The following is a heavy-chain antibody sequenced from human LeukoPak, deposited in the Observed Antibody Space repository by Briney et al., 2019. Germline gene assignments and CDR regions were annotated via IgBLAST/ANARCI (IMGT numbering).Heavy chain of an antibody. V-gene: IGHV3-23*01. CDR1: GFIVSSKY. CDR3: AKDLSGYSYGQIDY. Sequence: GGSLRLSCAASGFIVSSKYMSWVRQAPGKGLEWVSAISGSGGSTYYADSVKGRFTISRDNSKNTLYLQMNSLRAEDTAVYYCAKDLSGYSYGQIDYWGQGTLVTVSS. CDR2: ISGSGGST. D-gene: IGHD5-18*01. J-gene: IGHJ4*02.